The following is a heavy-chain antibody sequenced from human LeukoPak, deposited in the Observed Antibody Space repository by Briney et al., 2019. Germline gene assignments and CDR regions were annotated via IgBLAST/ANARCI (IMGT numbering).Heavy chain of an antibody. CDR2: IYTSGST. CDR3: ARYCSSTSCYPPMDV. CDR1: GGSISSGSHY. Sequence: PSETLSLTCTASGGSISSGSHYWSWIRQPAGKGLEWIGRIYTSGSTNYNPSLKSRVTISVDTSKNQFSLKLSSVTAADTAVYYCARYCSSTSCYPPMDVWGKGTTVTVSS. D-gene: IGHD2-2*01. V-gene: IGHV4-61*02. J-gene: IGHJ6*03.